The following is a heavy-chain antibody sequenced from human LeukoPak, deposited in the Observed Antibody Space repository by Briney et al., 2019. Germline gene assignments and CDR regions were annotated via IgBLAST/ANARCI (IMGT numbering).Heavy chain of an antibody. V-gene: IGHV3-11*01. CDR1: GFTFSDYY. CDR2: ISSSGSTI. CDR3: ARDPPTQVSNWGKRTDY. Sequence: GGSLRLSCAASGFTFSDYYMSWIRQAPGKGLEWVSYISSSGSTISYADSVKGRFTISRDNAKNSLYLQMNSLRAEDTAVYYCARDPPTQVSNWGKRTDYWGQGTLVTVSS. D-gene: IGHD7-27*01. J-gene: IGHJ4*02.